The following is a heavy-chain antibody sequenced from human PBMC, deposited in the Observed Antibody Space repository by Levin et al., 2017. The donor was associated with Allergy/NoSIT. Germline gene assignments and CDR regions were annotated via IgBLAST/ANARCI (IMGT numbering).Heavy chain of an antibody. V-gene: IGHV4-34*01. Sequence: SQTLSLTCAVYGGSFSGYYWSWIRQPPGKGLEWIGEINHSGSTNYNPSLKSRVTISVDTSKNQFSLKLSSVTAADTAVYYCARGGKALWKQWLSGVGGRPLQYWGQGTLVTVSS. CDR3: ARGGKALWKQWLSGVGGRPLQY. CDR1: GGSFSGYY. CDR2: INHSGST. D-gene: IGHD6-19*01. J-gene: IGHJ4*02.